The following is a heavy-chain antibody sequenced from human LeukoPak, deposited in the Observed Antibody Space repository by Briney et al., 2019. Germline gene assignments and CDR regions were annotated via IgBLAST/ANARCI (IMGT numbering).Heavy chain of an antibody. CDR3: ARENYFDY. J-gene: IGHJ4*02. CDR2: IKPDGSEK. Sequence: GGSLRLSCAASGFTFSRFWMGWVRQAPGKGLEWVANIKPDGSEKNYGDSVGGRFTISRDNARNSLYLQMNSLRAEDTAVYYCARENYFDYWGQGTLVTVSS. V-gene: IGHV3-7*04. CDR1: GFTFSRFW.